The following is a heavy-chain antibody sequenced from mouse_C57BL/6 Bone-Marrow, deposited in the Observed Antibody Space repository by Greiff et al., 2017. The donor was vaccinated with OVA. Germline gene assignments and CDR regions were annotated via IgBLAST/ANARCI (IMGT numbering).Heavy chain of an antibody. CDR1: GYSFTSHF. V-gene: IGHV1-20*01. CDR2: INPYNGDT. Sequence: VQLQQSGPELVKPGDSVRISCKASGYSFTSHFMNWVMQSHGKSLEWIGRINPYNGDTFYNQKFKGKATLTVDKSSSTAHMELRSLTSEDSAVYYCARRGFDYWGQGTTLTVSS. J-gene: IGHJ2*01. CDR3: ARRGFDY.